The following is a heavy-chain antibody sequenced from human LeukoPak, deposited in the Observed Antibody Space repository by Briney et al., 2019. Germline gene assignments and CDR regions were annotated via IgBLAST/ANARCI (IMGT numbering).Heavy chain of an antibody. CDR1: GFTFSTYW. CDR2: IKEDGSEK. D-gene: IGHD3-22*01. V-gene: IGHV3-7*01. Sequence: GSLRLSCAASGFTFSTYWMSWVRQAPGKGLEWVANIKEDGSEKYYGDSVKGRFAISRDNAKNSLYLQMNSLRAEDTAVYYCARDSSGYQWGQGTLVTVSS. CDR3: ARDSSGYQ. J-gene: IGHJ4*02.